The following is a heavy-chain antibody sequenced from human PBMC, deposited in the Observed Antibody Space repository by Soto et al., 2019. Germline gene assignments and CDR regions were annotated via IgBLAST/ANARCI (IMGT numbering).Heavy chain of an antibody. CDR2: IYWNDDK. Sequence: SCPTLVNPTQTLTLTCIFSGFSLRTSGVGVGWIRQPPGKALEWLGFIYWNDDKRYSPSLKSRLTITKDTSKNQVVLTMTNMDPVDTATYYCAKSGSSGWYGWFDPWGQGTLVTVSS. CDR1: GFSLRTSGVG. D-gene: IGHD6-19*01. J-gene: IGHJ5*02. V-gene: IGHV2-5*01. CDR3: AKSGSSGWYGWFDP.